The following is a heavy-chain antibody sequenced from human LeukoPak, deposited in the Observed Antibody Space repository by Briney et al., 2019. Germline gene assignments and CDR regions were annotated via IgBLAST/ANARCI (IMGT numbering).Heavy chain of an antibody. Sequence: ASVKVSCKASGGTFSSYAISWVRQAPGQGLEWMGGIIPIFGTANYAQKFQGRVTITADESTSTAYMELSSLRSEDTAVYYCARRRGYSYGQFDYWGQGTLVTVSS. J-gene: IGHJ4*02. CDR3: ARRRGYSYGQFDY. CDR2: IIPIFGTA. V-gene: IGHV1-69*13. CDR1: GGTFSSYA. D-gene: IGHD5-18*01.